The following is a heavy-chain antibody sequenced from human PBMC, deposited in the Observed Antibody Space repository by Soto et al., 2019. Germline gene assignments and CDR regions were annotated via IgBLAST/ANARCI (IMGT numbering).Heavy chain of an antibody. V-gene: IGHV1-69*06. J-gene: IGHJ5*02. D-gene: IGHD2-2*01. CDR2: IIPIFGTA. Sequence: SVKVSCKASGGTFSSYAISWVRQAPGQGLEWMGGIIPIFGTANYAQKFQGRVTITADKSTSTAYMELSSLRSEDTAVYYCARDGCSSTSCYPSPNPLHWFDPWGQGTMVTVSS. CDR1: GGTFSSYA. CDR3: ARDGCSSTSCYPSPNPLHWFDP.